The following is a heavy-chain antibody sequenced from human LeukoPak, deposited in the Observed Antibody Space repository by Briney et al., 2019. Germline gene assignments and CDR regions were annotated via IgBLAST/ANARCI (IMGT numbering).Heavy chain of an antibody. J-gene: IGHJ6*03. CDR2: IYYSGST. D-gene: IGHD1-26*01. CDR1: GGSISNYY. CDR3: ARLSVIVGAALEYYYYYMDV. V-gene: IGHV4-59*01. Sequence: SETLSLTCTVSGGSISNYYWSWIRQPPGKGLEWIGYIYYSGSTNYNPSLKSRVTISVDTSKNQFSLKLNSVTAADTAVYYCARLSVIVGAALEYYYYYMDVWGQGTTVTVSS.